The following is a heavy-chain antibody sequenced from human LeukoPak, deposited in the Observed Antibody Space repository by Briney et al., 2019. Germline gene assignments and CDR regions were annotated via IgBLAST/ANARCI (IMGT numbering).Heavy chain of an antibody. CDR1: GYTFTSYA. D-gene: IGHD6-13*01. CDR2: INAGNGNT. Sequence: AASVKVSCKASGYTFTSYAMHWVRQAPGQRLEWMGWINAGNGNTKYSQKFQGRVTITRDTSASTAYMELSSLRSEDTAVYYCARDSSSWYFGLWGRGTLVTVSS. J-gene: IGHJ2*01. V-gene: IGHV1-3*01. CDR3: ARDSSSWYFGL.